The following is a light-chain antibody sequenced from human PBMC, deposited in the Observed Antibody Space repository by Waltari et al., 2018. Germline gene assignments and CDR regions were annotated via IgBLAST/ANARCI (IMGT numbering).Light chain of an antibody. V-gene: IGKV4-1*01. Sequence: DIVMTQSPDSLAVPLGERATISCTSSQSVLHRANNKNFLARHQQKPGQPPKLLIYWSSTRESGVPDRFSGSGSATDFTLTINSLQAEDVAVYYCQQFYSIPPTFGQGTKVEIK. CDR1: QSVLHRANNKNF. CDR2: WSS. CDR3: QQFYSIPPT. J-gene: IGKJ1*01.